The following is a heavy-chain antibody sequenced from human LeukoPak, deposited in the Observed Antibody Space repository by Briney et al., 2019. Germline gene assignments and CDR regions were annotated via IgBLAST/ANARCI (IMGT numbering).Heavy chain of an antibody. CDR3: ATASCSGGSCYLDY. CDR2: ISSSSSYI. Sequence: GGSLRLSCAASGFTFSSYSRNWVRQAPGKELEWVSSISSSSSYIYYADSVKGRFTSSRDNAKNSLYLQMNSLRAEDTAVYYCATASCSGGSCYLDYWGQGTLVPVSS. CDR1: GFTFSSYS. J-gene: IGHJ4*02. D-gene: IGHD2-15*01. V-gene: IGHV3-21*01.